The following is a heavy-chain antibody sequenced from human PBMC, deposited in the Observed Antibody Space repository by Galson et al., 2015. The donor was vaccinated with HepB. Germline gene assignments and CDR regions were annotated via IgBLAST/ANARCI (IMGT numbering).Heavy chain of an antibody. CDR1: GFTFSDYN. D-gene: IGHD2-21*01. CDR3: AKGSSGGRPYYFDY. CDR2: IDGSGAYT. J-gene: IGHJ4*02. Sequence: SLRLSCAASGFTFSDYNMHWLRQSPGKGLEWVSAIDGSGAYTYYADSVKGRFTISRDNSKNTLYLQVNSLRAEDTAVYYCAKGSSGGRPYYFDYWGQGTLVTVSS. V-gene: IGHV3-23*01.